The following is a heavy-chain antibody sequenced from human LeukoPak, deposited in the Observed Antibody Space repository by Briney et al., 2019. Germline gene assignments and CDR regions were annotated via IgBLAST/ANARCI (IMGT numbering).Heavy chain of an antibody. J-gene: IGHJ4*02. Sequence: GGSLRLSCAASGFTFISYSMNWVRQAPGKGLEWVSSISSSSSYIYYADSVKGRFTISRDNAKNSLYLQMNSLRAEDMALYYCAKDSGGYSGYATGSYFDSWGQGTLVTVSS. CDR2: ISSSSSYI. CDR1: GFTFISYS. D-gene: IGHD5-12*01. V-gene: IGHV3-21*04. CDR3: AKDSGGYSGYATGSYFDS.